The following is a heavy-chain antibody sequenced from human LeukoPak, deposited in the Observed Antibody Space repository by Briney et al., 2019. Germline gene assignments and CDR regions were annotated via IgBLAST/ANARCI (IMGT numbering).Heavy chain of an antibody. J-gene: IGHJ4*02. V-gene: IGHV3-21*01. Sequence: GGSLRLSCAASGFTFSSYSMNWVRQAPGKGLEWVSSISSSSSYIYYADSVKGRFTISRDNAKNSLYLQMNSLRAEDTAVYYCASVAAVKKCPSLRCDYWCQGTLVTVSS. CDR1: GFTFSSYS. CDR3: ASVAAVKKCPSLRCDY. CDR2: ISSSSSYI. D-gene: IGHD6-19*01.